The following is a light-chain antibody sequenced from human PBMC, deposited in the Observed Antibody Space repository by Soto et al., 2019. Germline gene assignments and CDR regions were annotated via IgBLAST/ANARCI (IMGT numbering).Light chain of an antibody. V-gene: IGKV1-5*01. CDR3: HQRSNWPPDT. J-gene: IGKJ5*01. CDR1: QSISSW. Sequence: DIQMTESPSTLSASVGDRVTITCGASQSISSWLAWYQQKPGKAPKLLIYDASSLESGVPSRFSGSGSGTDFTLTITSLEPEDFAVYYCHQRSNWPPDTFGQGTRLEIK. CDR2: DAS.